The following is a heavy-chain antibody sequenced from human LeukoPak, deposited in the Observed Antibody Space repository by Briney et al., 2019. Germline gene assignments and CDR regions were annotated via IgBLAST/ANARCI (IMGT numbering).Heavy chain of an antibody. J-gene: IGHJ2*01. CDR2: ISSSGSTI. CDR3: ARDWNWDDWYFDL. Sequence: PGGSLRLSCAASGFTFSTYEMNWVRQAPGKGLDWVSHISSSGSTISYADSVKGRFTISRDNAKNSLHLQMNGLRAEDTAVYYCARDWNWDDWYFDLWGRGTLVTVSS. CDR1: GFTFSTYE. D-gene: IGHD1-7*01. V-gene: IGHV3-48*03.